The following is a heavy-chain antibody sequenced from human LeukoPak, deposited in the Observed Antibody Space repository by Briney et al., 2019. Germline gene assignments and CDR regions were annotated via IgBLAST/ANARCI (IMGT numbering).Heavy chain of an antibody. V-gene: IGHV1-2*02. Sequence: ASVKVSCTASGYTFTGYYMHWVRQAPGQGLEWMGWINPNSGGTNYAQKFQGRVTMTRDTSISTAYMELSRLRSDDTAVYYCAREVYYDSSGYLDYWGQGTLVTVSS. CDR2: INPNSGGT. J-gene: IGHJ4*02. CDR1: GYTFTGYY. CDR3: AREVYYDSSGYLDY. D-gene: IGHD3-22*01.